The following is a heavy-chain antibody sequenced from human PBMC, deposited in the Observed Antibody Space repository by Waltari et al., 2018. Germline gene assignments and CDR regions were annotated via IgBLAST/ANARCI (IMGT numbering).Heavy chain of an antibody. J-gene: IGHJ4*02. CDR2: IXSGGNT. CDR1: GLPFNNNY. CDR3: ASSPKEGX. V-gene: IGHV3-53*01. Sequence: VQLXESGGGXIQPGGSWRXSCAASGLPFNNNYRIWVRQAPGKGLEXVSLIXSGGNTFYADXVRGRFTISRDSSKNTLXLQMNSLRXEXTAXYYCASSPKEGXWGQGTLVTVSS.